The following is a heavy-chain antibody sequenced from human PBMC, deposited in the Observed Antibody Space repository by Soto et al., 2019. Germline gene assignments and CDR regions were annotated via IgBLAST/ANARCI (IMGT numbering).Heavy chain of an antibody. Sequence: VGSLRLSCAASGFTFSNYGMSWVRQAPGKGLEWVSVISGSGGSTYYADSVKGRFTLSRDNSKNTVYLQMNSLRAEDTAVYYCAKDSPVGVPLLRDLHDWGQGTLVTVSS. V-gene: IGHV3-23*01. CDR2: ISGSGGST. CDR3: AKDSPVGVPLLRDLHD. J-gene: IGHJ1*01. CDR1: GFTFSNYG. D-gene: IGHD2-15*01.